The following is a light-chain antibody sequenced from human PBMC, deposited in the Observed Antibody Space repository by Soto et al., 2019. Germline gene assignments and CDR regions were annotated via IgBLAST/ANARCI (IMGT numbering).Light chain of an antibody. CDR1: QSISNF. Sequence: DFPLRHSPSALSASVADRVTITCRASQSISNFLNWYQQKPGKAPKLLIYAASSFQSGVPSRFSGSGSGTDFTLTISRLQPDDFATCYCQQYDSSSQTFGQGTKVDIK. CDR3: QQYDSSSQT. J-gene: IGKJ1*01. V-gene: IGKV1-39*01. CDR2: AAS.